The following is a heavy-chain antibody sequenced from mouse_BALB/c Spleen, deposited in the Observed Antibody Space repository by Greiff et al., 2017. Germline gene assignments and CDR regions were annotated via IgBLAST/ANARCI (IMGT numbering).Heavy chain of an antibody. CDR2: INSNGGST. CDR3: ARRLYYYAMDY. D-gene: IGHD1-1*02. V-gene: IGHV5-6-3*01. Sequence: EVQRVESGGGLVQPGGSLKLSCAASGFTFSSYGMSWVRQTPDKRLELVATINSNGGSTYYPDSVKGRFTISRDNAKNTLYLQMSSLKSEDTAMYYCARRLYYYAMDYWGQGTSVTVSS. J-gene: IGHJ4*01. CDR1: GFTFSSYG.